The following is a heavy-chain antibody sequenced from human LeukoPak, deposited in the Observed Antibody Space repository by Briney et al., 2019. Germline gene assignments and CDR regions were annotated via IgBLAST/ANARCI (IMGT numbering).Heavy chain of an antibody. Sequence: GGSLRLSCAASGFTFSSHEMNWVRQAPGKGLEWVSYISSSGSTIYYADSVKGRFTISRDNAKNSLYLQMNSLRAEDTAVYYCAELGITTIGGVWGKGTTVTISS. V-gene: IGHV3-48*03. CDR2: ISSSGSTI. J-gene: IGHJ6*04. CDR1: GFTFSSHE. CDR3: AELGITTIGGV. D-gene: IGHD3-10*02.